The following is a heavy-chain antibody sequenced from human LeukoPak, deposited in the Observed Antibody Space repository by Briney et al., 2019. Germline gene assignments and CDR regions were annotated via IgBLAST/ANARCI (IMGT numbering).Heavy chain of an antibody. CDR2: INHSGST. D-gene: IGHD4-17*01. Sequence: SEALSLTCAVYGGFFSGYYWSWISQPPGKGMEWNGEINHSGSTNYTPSLKSRVTISVDTTKNQFSLKLSSVTAADTAVYYCARYYGLTRPGDAFDIWGQGTMVTVSS. CDR3: ARYYGLTRPGDAFDI. CDR1: GGFFSGYY. V-gene: IGHV4-34*01. J-gene: IGHJ3*02.